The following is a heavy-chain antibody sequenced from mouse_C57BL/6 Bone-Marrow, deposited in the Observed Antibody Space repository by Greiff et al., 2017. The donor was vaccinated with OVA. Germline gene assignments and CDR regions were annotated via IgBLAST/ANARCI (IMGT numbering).Heavy chain of an antibody. CDR3: REDYYAMDY. V-gene: IGHV1-15*01. J-gene: IGHJ4*01. Sequence: QVQLQQSGAELVRPGASVTLSCKASGYTFTDYEMHWVKQTPVHGLEWIGAIDPETGGTAYNQKFKGKAILTADKSSITAYMELRSLTSADSAVYYCREDYYAMDYWGQGTSVTVSS. CDR2: IDPETGGT. CDR1: GYTFTDYE.